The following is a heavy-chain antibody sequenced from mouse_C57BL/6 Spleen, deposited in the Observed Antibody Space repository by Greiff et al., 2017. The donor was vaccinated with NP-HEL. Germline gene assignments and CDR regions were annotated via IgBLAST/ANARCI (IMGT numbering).Heavy chain of an antibody. CDR2: IDPEDGET. CDR1: GFNIKDYY. D-gene: IGHD3-2*02. V-gene: IGHV14-2*01. CDR3: ARDGDSGY. Sequence: VQLQQSGAELVKPGASVKLSCTASGFNIKDYYMHWVKQRTEQGLEWIGRIDPEDGETKYAPNFQGKATITADTSTNTAYLQLSSLTSEDTAVYYCARDGDSGYWGQGTTRTVSS. J-gene: IGHJ2*01.